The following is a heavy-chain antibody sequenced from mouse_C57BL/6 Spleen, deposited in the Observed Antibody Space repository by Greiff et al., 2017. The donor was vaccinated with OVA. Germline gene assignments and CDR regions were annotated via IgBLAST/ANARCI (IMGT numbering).Heavy chain of an antibody. Sequence: QVQLKQPGAELVKPGASVKLSCKASGYTFTSYWMQWVKQRPGQGLEWIGEIDPSDSYTNYNQKFKGKATLTVDTSSSTAYMQLSSLTSEDSAVYYCARDYGSSWWYFDVWGTGTTVTVSS. V-gene: IGHV1-50*01. CDR3: ARDYGSSWWYFDV. J-gene: IGHJ1*03. CDR2: IDPSDSYT. D-gene: IGHD1-1*01. CDR1: GYTFTSYW.